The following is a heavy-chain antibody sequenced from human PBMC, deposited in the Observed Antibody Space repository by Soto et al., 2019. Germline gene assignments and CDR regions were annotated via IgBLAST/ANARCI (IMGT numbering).Heavy chain of an antibody. CDR3: ARDWGTNTIRYFDQ. CDR1: GFTFGSYW. J-gene: IGHJ4*01. CDR2: VSSDGRIT. V-gene: IGHV3-74*01. D-gene: IGHD3-9*01. Sequence: EVQLVESGGGLVQPGESLRLSCAASGFTFGSYWMHWIRQAPGKGLVWVSRVSSDGRITTYADSVQGRFTVSRDKARNTLFLQMNSLRDEDTAVYYCARDWGTNTIRYFDQWGQGTLVTVSS.